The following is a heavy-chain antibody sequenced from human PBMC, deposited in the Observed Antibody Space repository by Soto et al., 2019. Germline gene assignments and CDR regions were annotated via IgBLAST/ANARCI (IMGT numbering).Heavy chain of an antibody. Sequence: PGESLKISCVGARFTFSNYWMSWIRQAPGKGLEWVANIRPDGSDEEYIESVQGRFTISRDNAKSSLYLQMDSLRAEDTAVYYCARDTRPEAFDIWGQGTMVTVSS. J-gene: IGHJ3*02. CDR2: IRPDGSDE. CDR3: ARDTRPEAFDI. D-gene: IGHD6-6*01. CDR1: RFTFSNYW. V-gene: IGHV3-7*01.